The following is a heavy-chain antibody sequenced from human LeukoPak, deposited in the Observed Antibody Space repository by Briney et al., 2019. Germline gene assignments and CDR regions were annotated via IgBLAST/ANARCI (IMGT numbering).Heavy chain of an antibody. D-gene: IGHD3-16*01. CDR1: GGSFSGYY. J-gene: IGHJ6*02. CDR2: INHSGST. Sequence: SETLSLTCAVYGGSFSGYYWSWIRQPPGKGLEWIGEINHSGSTNYNPSLKSRVTISVDTSKNQFSLKLTSVTAADTAVYYCAKDLYARNYGMDVWGQGTTVTVSS. CDR3: AKDLYARNYGMDV. V-gene: IGHV4-34*01.